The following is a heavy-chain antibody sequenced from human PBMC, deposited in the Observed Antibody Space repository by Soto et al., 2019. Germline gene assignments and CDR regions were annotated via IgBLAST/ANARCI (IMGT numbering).Heavy chain of an antibody. D-gene: IGHD2-8*01. CDR2: VYYRGRS. CDR3: VSQRTSVLTQAYFDY. Sequence: SETLSLTCTVSGGSVSNSNYYWGWIRQSPGKGLEWIGSVYYRGRSYSKSSVKSRVTISVDTSKNQFSLNLNSVTASDTAVYYCVSQRTSVLTQAYFDYWGPGALVTVPQ. V-gene: IGHV4-39*01. CDR1: GGSVSNSNYY. J-gene: IGHJ4*02.